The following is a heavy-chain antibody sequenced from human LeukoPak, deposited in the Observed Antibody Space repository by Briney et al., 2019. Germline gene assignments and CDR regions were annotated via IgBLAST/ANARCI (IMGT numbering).Heavy chain of an antibody. V-gene: IGHV3-21*01. CDR3: ARDSRDAFDI. J-gene: IGHJ3*02. CDR1: GFTFSYYS. CDR2: ITSSSSYI. Sequence: GGSLRLSCAASGFTFSYYSMNWVRQAPGKGLEWVSSITSSSSYIYYADSVKGRFTTSRDNAKNSLYLQMNSLRAEDTAVYYCARDSRDAFDIWGQGTMVTVSS.